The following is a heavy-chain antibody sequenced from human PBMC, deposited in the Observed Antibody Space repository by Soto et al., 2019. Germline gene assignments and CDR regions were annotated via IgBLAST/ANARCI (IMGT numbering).Heavy chain of an antibody. CDR2: ITTSSAYI. J-gene: IGHJ5*02. CDR3: VRSGTDRVLRHSWFDT. D-gene: IGHD1-1*01. Sequence: EVQLVESGGGLVKPGGSLRLSCAASGFTFNTYDMNWVRQAPGKGLEWVSSITTSSAYIYYAGSLKGRITISRDNAKNSLLLQMNSLRAEDTAVYYCVRSGTDRVLRHSWFDTWGQGTLVTVSS. V-gene: IGHV3-21*01. CDR1: GFTFNTYD.